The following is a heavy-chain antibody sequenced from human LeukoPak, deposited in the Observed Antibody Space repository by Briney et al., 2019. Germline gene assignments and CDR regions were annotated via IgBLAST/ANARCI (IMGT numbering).Heavy chain of an antibody. CDR2: INHSGST. D-gene: IGHD5-12*01. J-gene: IGHJ5*02. V-gene: IGHV4-34*01. Sequence: SETLCLSCAVYSVSFSGYYWSWIRQPPGKGLEWIGEINHSGSTNYNPSLKSRVTISVDTSKNQFSLKLSSVTAADTAVYYCASHVDIVATMGVSWFDPWGQGTLVTVSS. CDR3: ASHVDIVATMGVSWFDP. CDR1: SVSFSGYY.